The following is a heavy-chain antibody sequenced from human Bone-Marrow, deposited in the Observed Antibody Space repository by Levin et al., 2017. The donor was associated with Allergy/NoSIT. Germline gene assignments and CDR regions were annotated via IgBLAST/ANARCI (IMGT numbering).Heavy chain of an antibody. CDR3: ADLTYYDIVPGRTH. V-gene: IGHV4-39*01. J-gene: IGHJ4*02. CDR2: IDYSGST. Sequence: PSETLSLTCTVSGGSISSGSYYWGWVRQPPGKGLEWVGNIDYSGSTYYNSSLESRVTISVDSSKNQLSLKLSSVTAADTAVYYCADLTYYDIVPGRTHWGQGTLVIVSS. D-gene: IGHD3-9*01. CDR1: GGSISSGSYY.